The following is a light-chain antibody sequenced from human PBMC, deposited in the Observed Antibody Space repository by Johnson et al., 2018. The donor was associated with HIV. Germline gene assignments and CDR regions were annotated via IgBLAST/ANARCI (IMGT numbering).Light chain of an antibody. CDR2: ENN. CDR1: SSNIGNNY. V-gene: IGLV1-51*02. J-gene: IGLJ1*01. CDR3: GTWDSSLSALYV. Sequence: QSVLTQSPSVSAAPGQKVTISCSGSSSNIGNNYVSWYQQLPGTAPKLLIYENNKRPSGIPDRFSGYKSGTSATLGITGLQTGDEADYYCGTWDSSLSALYVFGTGTKITVL.